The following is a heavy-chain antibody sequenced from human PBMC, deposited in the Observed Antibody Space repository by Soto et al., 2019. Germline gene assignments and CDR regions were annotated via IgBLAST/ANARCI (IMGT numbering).Heavy chain of an antibody. D-gene: IGHD2-2*01. CDR1: GFSLSTSGVG. CDR3: AHSDIDVVVPAAFDY. V-gene: IGHV2-5*01. CDR2: IYWNDDK. J-gene: IGHJ4*02. Sequence: SGPTLVNPTQTLTLTRTFSGFSLSTSGVGVGWIRQPPGKALEWLALIYWNDDKRYSPSLKSRLTITKDTSKNQVVLTMTNMDPVDTATYYCAHSDIDVVVPAAFDYWGQGTLVTVSS.